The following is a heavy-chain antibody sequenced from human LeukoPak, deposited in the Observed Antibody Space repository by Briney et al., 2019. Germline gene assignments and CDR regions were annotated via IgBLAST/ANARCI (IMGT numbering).Heavy chain of an antibody. V-gene: IGHV3-21*01. D-gene: IGHD6-6*01. CDR3: ARDSGSIALDY. Sequence: GGSLRLSCAASGFTFSSYWMHWVRQAPGKGLEWVSSISSSSSYIYYADSVKGRFTISRDNAKNSLYLQMNSLRAEDTAVYYCARDSGSIALDYWGQGTLVTVSS. J-gene: IGHJ4*02. CDR2: ISSSSSYI. CDR1: GFTFSSYW.